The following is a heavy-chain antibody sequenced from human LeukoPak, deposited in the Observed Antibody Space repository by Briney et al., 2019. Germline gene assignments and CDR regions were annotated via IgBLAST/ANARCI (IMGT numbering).Heavy chain of an antibody. D-gene: IGHD4-23*01. J-gene: IGHJ1*01. V-gene: IGHV3-7*01. CDR2: IKQDGSEK. CDR3: AITPKVVTPSS. CDR1: GFTFSSYW. Sequence: GGSLRLSRAASGFTFSSYWMNWVRQAPGKGLEWVANIKQDGSEKYYVDSVKGRFTISRDNAKSSLYLQMNSLRAEDTAVYYCAITPKVVTPSSWGQGTLVTVSS.